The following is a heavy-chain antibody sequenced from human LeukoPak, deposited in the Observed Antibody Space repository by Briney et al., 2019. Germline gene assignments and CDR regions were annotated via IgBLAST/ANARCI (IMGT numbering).Heavy chain of an antibody. Sequence: GGSLRLSCAASGFTFSSYGMHWVRQAPGKGLEWVAFIRYDGSNKYYADSVKGRFTISRDNSKNTLYLQMNSLRAEDTAVYYCVKGGSRDDAFDIWGQGTMVTVSS. D-gene: IGHD1-26*01. CDR2: IRYDGSNK. J-gene: IGHJ3*02. V-gene: IGHV3-30*02. CDR1: GFTFSSYG. CDR3: VKGGSRDDAFDI.